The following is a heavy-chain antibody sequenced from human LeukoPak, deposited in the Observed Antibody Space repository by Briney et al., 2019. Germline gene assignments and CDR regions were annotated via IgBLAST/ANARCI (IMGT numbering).Heavy chain of an antibody. D-gene: IGHD6-13*01. CDR2: IIPILGIA. CDR1: GGTFSSYA. J-gene: IGHJ4*02. Sequence: EASVKVSCKASGGTFSSYAISWVRQAPGQGLEWMGRIIPILGIANYAQKFQGRVTITADKSTSTAYMELSSLRSEDTAVYYCARGLDGIAAADIFDYWGQGTLVTVSS. V-gene: IGHV1-69*04. CDR3: ARGLDGIAAADIFDY.